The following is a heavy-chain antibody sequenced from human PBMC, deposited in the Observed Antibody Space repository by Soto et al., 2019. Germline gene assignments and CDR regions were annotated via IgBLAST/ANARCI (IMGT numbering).Heavy chain of an antibody. D-gene: IGHD5-12*01. CDR2: IWYDGSYK. CDR1: GFIFSNYG. Sequence: PGGSLRLSCAGSGFIFSNYGMHWVRQAPGKGLEWVAVIWYDGSYKYYLDSVKGRFTASRDNSRNTLYLQMNSLRAEDTAVYYCARDPEKYSGSDLGIDYWGQGTLVTVSS. J-gene: IGHJ4*02. V-gene: IGHV3-33*01. CDR3: ARDPEKYSGSDLGIDY.